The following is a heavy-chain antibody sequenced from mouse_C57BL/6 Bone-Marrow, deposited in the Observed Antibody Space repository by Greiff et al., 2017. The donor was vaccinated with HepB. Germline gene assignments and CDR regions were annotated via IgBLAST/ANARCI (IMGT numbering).Heavy chain of an antibody. V-gene: IGHV5-2*01. J-gene: IGHJ1*03. CDR1: EYEFPSHD. D-gene: IGHD1-1*01. CDR2: INSDGGST. CDR3: ARHRYYGSSYWYFDV. Sequence: EVKVVESGGGLVQPGESLKLSCESNEYEFPSHDMSWVRKTPEKRLELVAAINSDGGSTYYPDTIERRFIISRDNTKKTLYLQMSSLRSEDTALYYCARHRYYGSSYWYFDVWGTGTTVTVSS.